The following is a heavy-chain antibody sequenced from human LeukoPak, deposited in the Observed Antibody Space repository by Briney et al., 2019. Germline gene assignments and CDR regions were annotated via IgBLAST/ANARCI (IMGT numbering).Heavy chain of an antibody. CDR2: IYADGST. D-gene: IGHD2-2*01. CDR1: GFTVSSNY. CDR3: VRDQCRPYYYYNGMDV. J-gene: IGHJ6*02. Sequence: GGSLRLSCAVSGFTVSSNYMRWVRQAPGRGLQWVSLIYADGSTYYADSVKGRFTISRDNSKNTLYLQMNSLRAEDTGVYYCVRDQCRPYYYYNGMDVWGQGTPVTVSS. V-gene: IGHV3-66*01.